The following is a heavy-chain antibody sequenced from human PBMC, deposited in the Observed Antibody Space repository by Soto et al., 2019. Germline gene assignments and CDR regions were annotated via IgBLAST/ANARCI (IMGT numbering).Heavy chain of an antibody. D-gene: IGHD5-18*01. V-gene: IGHV3-7*05. CDR1: GFTFRTYW. Sequence: EVQLVESGGGLVQPGGSLRLSCAASGFTFRTYWLSWVRQAPGKGLEGVANINLDGSEKNYVDSVKGRFTISRDNARNSLYLQMSSLRAEDAALYSGARDGSTSWYSYDYHGMDVWGQGTTVTVSS. CDR2: INLDGSEK. CDR3: ARDGSTSWYSYDYHGMDV. J-gene: IGHJ6*02.